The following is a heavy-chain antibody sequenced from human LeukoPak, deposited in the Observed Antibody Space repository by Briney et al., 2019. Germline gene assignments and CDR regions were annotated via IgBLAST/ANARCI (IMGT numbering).Heavy chain of an antibody. CDR1: GYTFTGYY. CDR2: INPNSGGT. J-gene: IGHJ4*02. V-gene: IGHV1-2*02. Sequence: GASVKVSCKASGYTFTGYYMHWVRQAPGQGLEWMGWINPNSGGTNYAQKFQGRVTMTRDTSISTAYMELSRLRSDDTAVYYCARVYGSGSYYRDYWGQGTLVTVSS. CDR3: ARVYGSGSYYRDY. D-gene: IGHD3-10*01.